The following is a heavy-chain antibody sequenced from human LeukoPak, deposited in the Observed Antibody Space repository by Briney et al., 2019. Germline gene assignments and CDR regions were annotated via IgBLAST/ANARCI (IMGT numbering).Heavy chain of an antibody. D-gene: IGHD3-10*02. Sequence: PGGSLRLSCVASGFSYSSYTMSWVRQAPGKGMEWESTITDRGSRRFYADSAKNRFTISRNNSKNTLFLQITSLRAEDTAIYYCVKDIGYYYIHDAFDIWGQGTVVAVSS. J-gene: IGHJ3*02. CDR3: VKDIGYYYIHDAFDI. CDR2: ITDRGSRR. CDR1: GFSYSSYT. V-gene: IGHV3-23*01.